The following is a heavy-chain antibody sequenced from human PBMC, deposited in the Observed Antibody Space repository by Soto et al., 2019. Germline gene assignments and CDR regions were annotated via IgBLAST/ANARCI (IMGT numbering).Heavy chain of an antibody. CDR2: IYYSGST. Sequence: SETLSLTCTVSGGSISSSSYYWGWIRQPPGKGLEWIGSIYYSGSTYYNPSLKSRVTISVDTSKNQFSLKLSSVTAADTAVYYCARPSHWGEQQLVLPHYYYYMDVWGKGTTVTVSS. J-gene: IGHJ6*03. D-gene: IGHD6-13*01. CDR3: ARPSHWGEQQLVLPHYYYYMDV. CDR1: GGSISSSSYY. V-gene: IGHV4-39*01.